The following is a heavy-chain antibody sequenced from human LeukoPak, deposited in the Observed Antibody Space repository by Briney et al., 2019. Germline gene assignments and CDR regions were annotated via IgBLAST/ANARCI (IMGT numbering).Heavy chain of an antibody. CDR1: GFIFNNYA. D-gene: IGHD6-13*01. V-gene: IGHV3-9*01. CDR3: AKDRYSSRTMIDH. Sequence: SGGSLRLSCAGSGFIFNNYAMHWVRKVPGEGLEWVSGISRNSDGKGYADSVKGRFTISRDNAKNSLYLQMNSLRTEDTALYYCAKDRYSSRTMIDHWGQGTLVTVSS. J-gene: IGHJ4*02. CDR2: ISRNSDGK.